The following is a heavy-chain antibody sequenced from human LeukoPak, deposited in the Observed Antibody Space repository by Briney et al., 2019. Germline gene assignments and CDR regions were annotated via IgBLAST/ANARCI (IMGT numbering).Heavy chain of an antibody. CDR2: IYHSGST. J-gene: IGHJ4*02. CDR1: GGSISSGGYY. D-gene: IGHD3-22*01. V-gene: IGHV4-30-2*01. Sequence: PSQTLSLTCTVSGGSISSGGYYWSWIRQPPGKGLEWIGYIYHSGSTYYNPSLKSRVTISVDRSKNQFSLKLSSVTAADTAVYCARVRNFGGYPFDYWGQGTLVTVSS. CDR3: ARVRNFGGYPFDY.